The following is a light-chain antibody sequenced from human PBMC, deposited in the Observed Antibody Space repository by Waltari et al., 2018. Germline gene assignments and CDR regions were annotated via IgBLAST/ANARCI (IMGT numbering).Light chain of an antibody. V-gene: IGKV1-9*01. CDR2: DAS. J-gene: IGKJ1*01. CDR3: QQLNSYPWT. Sequence: IQLTQSPSSLSASVGDRVHITCPTFQGISSYLAWYQQKPGKAPKLLIYDASTLQRGVPSRFSGSGSETDFTLTISSLQPEDFATYYCQQLNSYPWTFGQGTKLEIK. CDR1: QGISSY.